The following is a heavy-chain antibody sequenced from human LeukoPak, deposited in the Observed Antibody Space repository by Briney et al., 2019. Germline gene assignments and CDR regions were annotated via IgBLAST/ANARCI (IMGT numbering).Heavy chain of an antibody. CDR1: GGTFSSYA. V-gene: IGHV1-69*05. CDR2: IIPIFGTA. Sequence: SVKVSCKXSGGTFSSYAISWARQAPGQGLEWMGRIIPIFGTANYAQKFQGRVTITTDESTSTAYMELSSLRSEDTAVYYCAREPIYDSSGYTSPRFDYWGQGTLVTVSS. J-gene: IGHJ4*02. D-gene: IGHD3-22*01. CDR3: AREPIYDSSGYTSPRFDY.